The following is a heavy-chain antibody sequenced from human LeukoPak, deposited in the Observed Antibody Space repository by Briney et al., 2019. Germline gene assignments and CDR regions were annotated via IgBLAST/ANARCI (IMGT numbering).Heavy chain of an antibody. CDR2: IYTSGST. V-gene: IGHV4-4*09. CDR1: GGSISSYY. J-gene: IGHJ6*03. Sequence: SETLSLTCTVSGGSISSYYWSWIRQPPGKGLEWIGNIYTSGSTDYNPSLKSRVTISVDTSKNQISLRLSSVTAADTAVYYCARRSSSLSYYHYYYMDVWGKGTTVTVSS. CDR3: ARRSSSLSYYHYYYMDV. D-gene: IGHD6-6*01.